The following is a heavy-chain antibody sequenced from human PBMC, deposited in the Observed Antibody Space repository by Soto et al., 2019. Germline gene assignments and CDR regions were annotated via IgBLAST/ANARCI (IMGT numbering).Heavy chain of an antibody. CDR1: GYTFTGYY. V-gene: IGHV1-2*02. D-gene: IGHD6-6*01. Sequence: ASVKVSCKASGYTFTGYYMHWVRQAPGQGPEWMGWINPNSGGTNYAQKFQGRVTMTRDTSISTAYMELSRLRSDDTAVYYCARDLYSSSSRLLYYYYGMDVWGQGTTVTVSS. CDR2: INPNSGGT. CDR3: ARDLYSSSSRLLYYYYGMDV. J-gene: IGHJ6*02.